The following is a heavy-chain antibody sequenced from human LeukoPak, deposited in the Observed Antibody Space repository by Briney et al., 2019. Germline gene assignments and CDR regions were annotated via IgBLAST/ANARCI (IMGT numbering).Heavy chain of an antibody. CDR1: GFTLTTYA. J-gene: IGHJ3*02. D-gene: IGHD4-17*01. V-gene: IGHV3-23*01. CDR2: LSSGGTT. CDR3: ASDTGGDYGDYVPYAFDI. Sequence: GGSLRLSCAVSGFTLTTYAMSWVRQAPGKGLEWVSALSSGGTTWYADSVKGRFTISRDTSTSTLFLQMNSLRAEDTAVYYCASDTGGDYGDYVPYAFDIWGQGTMVTVSS.